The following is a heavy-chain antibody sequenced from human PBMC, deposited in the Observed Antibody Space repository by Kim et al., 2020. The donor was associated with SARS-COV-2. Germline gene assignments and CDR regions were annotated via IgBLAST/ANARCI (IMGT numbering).Heavy chain of an antibody. Sequence: SETLSLTCTVSGGSISSSSYYWGWIRQPPGKGLEWIGSIYYSGSTYYNPSLKSRVTISVDTSKNQFSLKLSSVTAADTAVYYCARDAAYGDPPNWFDPWGQGTLVTVSS. CDR3: ARDAAYGDPPNWFDP. D-gene: IGHD3-10*01. CDR1: GGSISSSSYY. V-gene: IGHV4-39*07. J-gene: IGHJ5*02. CDR2: IYYSGST.